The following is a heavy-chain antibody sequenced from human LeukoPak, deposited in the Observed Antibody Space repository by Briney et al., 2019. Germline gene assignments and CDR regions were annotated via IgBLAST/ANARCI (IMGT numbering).Heavy chain of an antibody. D-gene: IGHD3-9*01. CDR3: ARDRGYYDILTGQGSNWFDP. V-gene: IGHV4-31*03. CDR2: IYYSGST. J-gene: IGHJ5*02. Sequence: SQTLSLTCTVSGGSISSGGYYWSWIRQHPGKGLEWIGYIYYSGSTYYNPSLKSRVTISVDTSKNQFSLKLSSVTAADTAVYYCARDRGYYDILTGQGSNWFDPWGQGTLVTVSS. CDR1: GGSISSGGYY.